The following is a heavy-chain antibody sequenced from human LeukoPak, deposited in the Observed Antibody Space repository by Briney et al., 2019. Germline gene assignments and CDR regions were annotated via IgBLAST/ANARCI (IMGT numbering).Heavy chain of an antibody. D-gene: IGHD1/OR15-1a*01. V-gene: IGHV3-7*01. CDR2: IRQDGGEK. Sequence: GGSLRLSCAVSGFTFSSYWMNWVRQAPGKGLECVASIRQDGGEKSYVDSVKGRFTISRDNTKNSVYLQMSSLRAVDTAVYYCARDGTAPGLYFDLWGQGTLVTVSS. CDR3: ARDGTAPGLYFDL. J-gene: IGHJ4*01. CDR1: GFTFSSYW.